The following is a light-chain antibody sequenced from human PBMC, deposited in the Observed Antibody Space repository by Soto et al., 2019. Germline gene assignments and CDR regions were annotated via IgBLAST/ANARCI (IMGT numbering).Light chain of an antibody. Sequence: QSALTQPPSASGSPGQSVAISCTGTSSDVGGYNYVSWYQQHPGKAPKLMIYEVNKRPSGVPDRFSGSKSGNTASLTVSGFHSEDKADYYCSSYAGSSNVFGSGSKLTVL. V-gene: IGLV2-8*01. CDR3: SSYAGSSNV. CDR2: EVN. CDR1: SSDVGGYNY. J-gene: IGLJ1*01.